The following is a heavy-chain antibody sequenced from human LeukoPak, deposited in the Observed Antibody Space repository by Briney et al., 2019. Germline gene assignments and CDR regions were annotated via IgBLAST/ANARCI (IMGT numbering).Heavy chain of an antibody. J-gene: IGHJ4*02. CDR3: ARDKIVGPTTLDY. CDR1: GFTFSSYW. D-gene: IGHD1-26*01. Sequence: GGSLRLSCAASGFTFSSYWMSWVRQTPEKGLEWVANIKQDGYEKYYVDSVKGRFTISRDNAKNSLYLQMNSLRADDTAIYYCARDKIVGPTTLDYWGQGTLVTVSS. CDR2: IKQDGYEK. V-gene: IGHV3-7*01.